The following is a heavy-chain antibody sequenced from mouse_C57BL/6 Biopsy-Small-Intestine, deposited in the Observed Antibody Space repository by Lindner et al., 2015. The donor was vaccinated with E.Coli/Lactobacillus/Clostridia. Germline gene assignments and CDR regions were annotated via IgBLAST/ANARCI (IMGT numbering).Heavy chain of an antibody. J-gene: IGHJ4*01. CDR2: VSPSGDFR. V-gene: IGHV1-26*01. CDR3: AREPPSSGGFDY. CDR1: GYTFTSYY. Sequence: SVKVSCKASGYTFTSYYIHWVRQAPGQGLEWMGVVSPSGDFRSYAQKFKDRVTVTRHTSTSTDYMELSSLSSEDTAIHYCAREPPSSGGFDYWGQGTLVTVSS. D-gene: IGHD1-1*02.